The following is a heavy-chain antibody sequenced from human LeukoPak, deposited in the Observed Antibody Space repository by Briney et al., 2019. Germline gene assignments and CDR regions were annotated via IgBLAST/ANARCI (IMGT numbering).Heavy chain of an antibody. CDR2: ISSTSSYI. V-gene: IGHV3-21*01. Sequence: GGSLRLSCAASGFTFSSYFMNWVRQAPGKGLEWGSSISSTSSYIYYADSVKGRFTISRDNAKNSLYLQMNSLRAEDTAAYYCARGLCGGDCYSDWGQGTLVTVSS. D-gene: IGHD2-21*02. J-gene: IGHJ4*02. CDR3: ARGLCGGDCYSD. CDR1: GFTFSSYF.